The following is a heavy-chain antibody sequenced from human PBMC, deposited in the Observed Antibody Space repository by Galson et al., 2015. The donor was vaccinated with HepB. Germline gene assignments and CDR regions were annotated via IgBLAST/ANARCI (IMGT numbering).Heavy chain of an antibody. V-gene: IGHV3-64*01. D-gene: IGHD2-2*01. CDR3: ARGSRDSTTLNWFDP. Sequence: SLRLSCAASGFTFSSYAMHWVRQAPGKGLEYVSAISSNGGSTYYANSVKGRFTISRDNSKNTLYLQMGSLRAEDMAVYYCARGSRDSTTLNWFDPWGQGTLVTVSS. J-gene: IGHJ5*02. CDR1: GFTFSSYA. CDR2: ISSNGGST.